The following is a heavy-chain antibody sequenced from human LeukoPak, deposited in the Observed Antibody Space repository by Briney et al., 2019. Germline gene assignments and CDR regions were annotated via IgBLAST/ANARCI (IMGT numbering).Heavy chain of an antibody. CDR3: ARDVVLGSGSCAS. V-gene: IGHV3-66*01. J-gene: IGHJ4*02. CDR1: GFTVSSNY. D-gene: IGHD3-10*01. Sequence: GGSLRLSCAASGFTVSSNYMSWVRQAPGKGLEWVSVIYSGGSTYYADSVKGRFTVSRDNAKNTLFLQMNSLRAEDTAVYFCARDVVLGSGSCASWGQGTLVTVSS. CDR2: IYSGGST.